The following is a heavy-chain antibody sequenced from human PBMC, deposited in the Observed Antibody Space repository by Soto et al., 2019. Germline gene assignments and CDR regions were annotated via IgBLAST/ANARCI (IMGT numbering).Heavy chain of an antibody. CDR3: ATSCSGGSCFDY. Sequence: EVQLVESGGGLVQPGGSLRLACAASGFTFSSYSMNWVRQAPGKGLEWVSYVSSTSATIYYADSVKGRFTISRDNAKNSLYLQMNSLRDEDTAVYYCATSCSGGSCFDYWCQGTLVTVS. V-gene: IGHV3-48*02. CDR2: VSSTSATI. CDR1: GFTFSSYS. J-gene: IGHJ4*02. D-gene: IGHD2-15*01.